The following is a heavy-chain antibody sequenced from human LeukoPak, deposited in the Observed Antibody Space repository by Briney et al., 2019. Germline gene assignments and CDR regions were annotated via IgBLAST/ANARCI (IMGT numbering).Heavy chain of an antibody. J-gene: IGHJ4*02. CDR3: AGDSSTYYNYFDY. CDR1: GGSISNYY. Sequence: PSETLSLTCTVSGGSISNYYGSWIRQPPGKGLEWIGYISNSGTTKYNPSLKSRVTISLDTSKNQFSLKLSSVTAADTAVYYCAGDSSTYYNYFDYWGQGTLVTVSS. D-gene: IGHD2-2*01. V-gene: IGHV4-59*01. CDR2: ISNSGTT.